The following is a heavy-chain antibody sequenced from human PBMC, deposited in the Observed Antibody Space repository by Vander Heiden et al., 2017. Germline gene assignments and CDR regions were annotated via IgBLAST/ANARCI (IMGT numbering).Heavy chain of an antibody. V-gene: IGHV3-11*01. CDR2: ISGSVSTI. D-gene: IGHD3-10*01. J-gene: IGHJ5*02. Sequence: QVQLVESGVGLVKPGGSLRLSCAASGFTFSDYYMNWIRQAPGKGLEWVAYISGSVSTIYYADSVKGRFTISRDNAKNSLYLQRNSLRAEDTAVYYCARQLAGRAWFDPWGQGTLVTVSS. CDR3: ARQLAGRAWFDP. CDR1: GFTFSDYY.